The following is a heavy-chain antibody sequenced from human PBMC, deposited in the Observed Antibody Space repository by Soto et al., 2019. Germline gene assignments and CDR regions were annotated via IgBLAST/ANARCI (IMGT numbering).Heavy chain of an antibody. D-gene: IGHD5-12*01. Sequence: VQLVESGGGWVQPGRSLRLSCAASGFTFDDYAMHWVRQAPGKGLEWVSGLSWNGISIGYADSVKGRFTISRDNAKNSLYLQMNSPRAEDTAFYYCAKDIARYSGYEGAFDIWGQGTMVTVSS. CDR2: LSWNGISI. CDR1: GFTFDDYA. V-gene: IGHV3-9*01. J-gene: IGHJ3*02. CDR3: AKDIARYSGYEGAFDI.